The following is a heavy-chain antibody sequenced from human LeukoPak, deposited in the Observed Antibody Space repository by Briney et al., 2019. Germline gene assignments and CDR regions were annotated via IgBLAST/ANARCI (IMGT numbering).Heavy chain of an antibody. CDR2: MNPNSGNS. CDR1: GYTFTSYD. CDR3: AREGFDY. J-gene: IGHJ4*02. V-gene: IGHV1-8*02. Sequence: ASVKVSCKASGYTFTSYDINWVRQATGQGLEWMGWMNPNSGNSGYAQKFQGRVTITTDTSISTAYMELSSLRSEDTALCYCAREGFDYWGQGTLVTVSS.